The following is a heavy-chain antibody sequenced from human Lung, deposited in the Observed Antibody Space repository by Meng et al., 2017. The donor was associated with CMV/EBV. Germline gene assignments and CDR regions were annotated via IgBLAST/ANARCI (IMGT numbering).Heavy chain of an antibody. CDR3: AREGRRSGYDNWFDP. J-gene: IGHJ5*02. V-gene: IGHV1-2*02. D-gene: IGHD3-22*01. Sequence: PFPSYCMQWLRQAPGQGLEGMEWINQNSGDTNYAQKFQGRVIMTRETSISTAYMELSRLTSDDTAVYYCAREGRRSGYDNWFDPWGQGTLVTVSS. CDR2: INQNSGDT. CDR1: PFPSYC.